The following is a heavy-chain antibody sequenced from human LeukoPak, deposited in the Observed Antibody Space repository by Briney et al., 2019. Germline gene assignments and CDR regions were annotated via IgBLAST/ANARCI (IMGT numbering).Heavy chain of an antibody. D-gene: IGHD3-10*02. CDR3: AELGITMIGGV. Sequence: GGSLRLSCSASGFTFSNYYMTWVRQAPGKGLEWVANIKQDGSETDYVDSLKGRFTIFRDNAKNSLYLQMDTLRVEDTAVYYCAELGITMIGGVWGKGTTVTISS. CDR1: GFTFSNYY. V-gene: IGHV3-7*01. J-gene: IGHJ6*04. CDR2: IKQDGSET.